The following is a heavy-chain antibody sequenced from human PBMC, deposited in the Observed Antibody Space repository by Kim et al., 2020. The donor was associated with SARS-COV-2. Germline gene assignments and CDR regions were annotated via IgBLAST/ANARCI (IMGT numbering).Heavy chain of an antibody. CDR3: ASSRPKGYGFGIDWFDP. Sequence: LKSRVTISVDTTKNQFSLKLSSVTAADTAVYYCASSRPKGYGFGIDWFDPWGQGTLVTVSS. J-gene: IGHJ5*02. D-gene: IGHD5-12*01. V-gene: IGHV4-31*02.